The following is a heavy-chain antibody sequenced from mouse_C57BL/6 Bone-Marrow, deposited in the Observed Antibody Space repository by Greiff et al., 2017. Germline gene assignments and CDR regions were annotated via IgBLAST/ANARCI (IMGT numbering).Heavy chain of an antibody. CDR2: ISYSGST. J-gene: IGHJ4*01. Sequence: VQLKESGPGLAKPSQTLSLTCSVTGYSITSDYWNWIRKFPGNKLEYMGYISYSGSTYYNPSLKSRISITRDTSKNQYYLQLNSVTTEDTATYYCARYRDYGSSYDYAMDYWGQGTSVTVSS. CDR1: GYSITSDY. CDR3: ARYRDYGSSYDYAMDY. V-gene: IGHV3-8*01. D-gene: IGHD1-1*01.